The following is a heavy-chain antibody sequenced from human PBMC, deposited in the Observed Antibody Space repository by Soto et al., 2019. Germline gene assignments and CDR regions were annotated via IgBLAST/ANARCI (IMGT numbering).Heavy chain of an antibody. D-gene: IGHD3-16*02. CDR2: ILPLSGTT. J-gene: IGHJ6*02. V-gene: IGHV1-69*06. CDR3: ARANPTKYYDYVWGDYRRGGMDV. CDR1: GGTFSAYA. Sequence: QLQLVQSGAEVKKPGSSVKVSCKASGGTFSAYAISWVRQAPGQGLEWMGGILPLSGTTNYTQRFQGRVTISADKCTSTAYMELGSLRSEDTAVYYCARANPTKYYDYVWGDYRRGGMDVWGQGTTVTVSS.